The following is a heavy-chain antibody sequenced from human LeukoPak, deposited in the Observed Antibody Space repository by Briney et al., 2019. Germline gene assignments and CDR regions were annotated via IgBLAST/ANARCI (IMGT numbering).Heavy chain of an antibody. D-gene: IGHD4-23*01. CDR1: GFTFSSYA. CDR3: ATLTPLDY. V-gene: IGHV3-30*04. Sequence: GGSLRLSCAASGFTFSSYAMHWVRQAPGKGLEWVAVISYDGSNKYYAGSVKGRFTISRDNSKNTLYLQMNSLRAEDTAVYYCATLTPLDYWGQGTLVTVSS. J-gene: IGHJ4*02. CDR2: ISYDGSNK.